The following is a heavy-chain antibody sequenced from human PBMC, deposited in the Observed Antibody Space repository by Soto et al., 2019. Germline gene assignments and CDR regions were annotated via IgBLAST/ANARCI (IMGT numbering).Heavy chain of an antibody. CDR1: GGSISSSSYY. D-gene: IGHD6-13*01. J-gene: IGHJ6*02. Sequence: PSETLSLTCTVSGGSISSSSYYWGWIRQPPGKGLEWIGSIYYSGSTYYNPSLKSRVTISVDTSKNQFSLKLSSVTAADTAVYYCASAPRIAAAFNYYYYGMDVWGQGTTVTVSS. V-gene: IGHV4-39*01. CDR3: ASAPRIAAAFNYYYYGMDV. CDR2: IYYSGST.